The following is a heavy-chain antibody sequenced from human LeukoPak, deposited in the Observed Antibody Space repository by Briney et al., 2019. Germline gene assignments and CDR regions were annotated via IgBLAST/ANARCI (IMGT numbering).Heavy chain of an antibody. D-gene: IGHD6-13*01. V-gene: IGHV1-18*01. CDR1: GYSFTNCG. J-gene: IGHJ4*02. Sequence: ASVKVSCKASGYSFTNCGISWVRQAPGQGLEWMGWISGFNGNANFAPKLQDRVTLTTDASTSTAYVELRSLRSDDTAVYYRARDERSAAAGSAYYLDSWGQGTLVTVSS. CDR2: ISGFNGNA. CDR3: ARDERSAAAGSAYYLDS.